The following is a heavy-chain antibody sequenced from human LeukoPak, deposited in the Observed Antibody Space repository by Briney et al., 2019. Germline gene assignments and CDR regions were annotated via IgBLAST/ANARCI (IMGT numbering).Heavy chain of an antibody. CDR3: ARTRFTYCSGGSCYSGRFDP. Sequence: ASDTLSLTCTVPGVSISSHYWSWLPQPPGKGLERHGYIYQSGSNNYNPSLKSRVTIAVATSKNQCSLKLSAVTAADPAVYYCARTRFTYCSGGSCYSGRFDPWGQGTLVTVSS. CDR2: IYQSGSN. J-gene: IGHJ5*02. D-gene: IGHD2-15*01. V-gene: IGHV4-59*07. CDR1: GVSISSHY.